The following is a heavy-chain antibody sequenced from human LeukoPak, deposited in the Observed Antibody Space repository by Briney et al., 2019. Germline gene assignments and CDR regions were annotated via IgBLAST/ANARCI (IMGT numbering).Heavy chain of an antibody. CDR2: IIRSGGRT. CDR1: GFTLSCYS. CDR3: ARRGVLWFGELFYYVMDV. D-gene: IGHD3-10*01. J-gene: IGHJ6*02. V-gene: IGHV3-23*01. Sequence: GGSLRLACAASGFTLSCYSMDWVRRAPGKGLGGDSVIIRSGGRTYYADSVKGRFTITRDNSKNSLYLQMNRLRAEDTAVYYCARRGVLWFGELFYYVMDVWGQGTTVTVSS.